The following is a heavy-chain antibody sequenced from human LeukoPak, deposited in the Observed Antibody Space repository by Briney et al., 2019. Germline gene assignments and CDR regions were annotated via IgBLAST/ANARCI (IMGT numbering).Heavy chain of an antibody. CDR3: ARSRYSSSWVDY. V-gene: IGHV3-30*02. CDR1: GFTFSSYG. Sequence: GGSLRLSCAASGFTFSSYGMHWVRQAPGKGLEWVAFIRYDGSNKYYADSVKGRFTISRDNSKNTLYLQMNSLRAEDTAVYYCARSRYSSSWVDYWGQGTLVTVSS. D-gene: IGHD6-13*01. J-gene: IGHJ4*02. CDR2: IRYDGSNK.